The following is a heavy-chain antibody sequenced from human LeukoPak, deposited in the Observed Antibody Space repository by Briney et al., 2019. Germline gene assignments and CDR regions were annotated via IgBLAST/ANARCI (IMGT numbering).Heavy chain of an antibody. V-gene: IGHV4-59*01. CDR1: GGSISSYY. CDR2: IYYSGST. J-gene: IGHJ5*02. D-gene: IGHD3-10*01. CDR3: ARGSVRGEFDP. Sequence: SETLSLTCTVSGGSISSYYWSWIRQPPGKGLEWIGYIYYSGSTKYNPSLKSRVTISVDTSKNQFSLKMSSVTAADTAVYSCARGSVRGEFDPWGQGTLVTVSS.